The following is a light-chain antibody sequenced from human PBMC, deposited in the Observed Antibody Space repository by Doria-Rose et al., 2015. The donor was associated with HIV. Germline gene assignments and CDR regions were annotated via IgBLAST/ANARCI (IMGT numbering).Light chain of an antibody. J-gene: IGKJ4*01. CDR2: DAS. Sequence: AIQLTQSPSSLPASVGDRVTITCRASRGVSSALAWYQLKPGKAPKLLIYDASTLESGVPSRFSGSGSGTDFTLTISSLQPEDFATYYCQQFNNYPVTFGGGTKVEIK. CDR1: RGVSSA. CDR3: QQFNNYPVT. V-gene: IGKV1D-13*01.